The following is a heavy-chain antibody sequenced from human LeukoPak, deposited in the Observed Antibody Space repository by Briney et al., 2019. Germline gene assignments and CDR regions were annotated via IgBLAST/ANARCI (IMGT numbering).Heavy chain of an antibody. CDR2: IYYSGST. J-gene: IGHJ4*02. Sequence: PSETLSLTCTVSGGSISSYYWSWIRQPPGKGLEWIGYIYYSGSTNYNPSLKSRVTISVDTSKNQFSLKLSSVTAADAAVYYCAGDQPLPDYWGQGTLVTVSS. V-gene: IGHV4-59*01. CDR3: AGDQPLPDY. CDR1: GGSISSYY.